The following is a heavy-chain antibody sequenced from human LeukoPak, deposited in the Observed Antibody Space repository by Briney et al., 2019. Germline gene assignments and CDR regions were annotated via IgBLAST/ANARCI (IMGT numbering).Heavy chain of an antibody. CDR1: GGSISSYY. CDR3: ARDRADYDYYYGMDV. J-gene: IGHJ6*02. V-gene: IGHV4-59*01. Sequence: PSETLSLTCTVSGGSISSYYWGWIRQPPGKGLEWIGYIYYSGSTNYNPSLKSRVTISVDTSKNQFSLKLSSVTAADTAVYYCARDRADYDYYYGMDVWGQGTTVTVSS. CDR2: IYYSGST.